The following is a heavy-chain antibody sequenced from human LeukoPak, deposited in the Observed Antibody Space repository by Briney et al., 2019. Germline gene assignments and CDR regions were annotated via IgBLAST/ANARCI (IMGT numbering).Heavy chain of an antibody. V-gene: IGHV5-51*01. CDR1: GYSFTTYW. CDR2: IYPGDYDT. D-gene: IGHD3-10*01. Sequence: GESLKISCETSGYSFTTYWIGWVRQMPGKGLEWMGIIYPGDYDTRYSPSFQGQVTISADKSINTAYPQWSSLKASDTAMYYCARQHGSGSYYNRAIDYWGQGTLVTVSS. CDR3: ARQHGSGSYYNRAIDY. J-gene: IGHJ4*02.